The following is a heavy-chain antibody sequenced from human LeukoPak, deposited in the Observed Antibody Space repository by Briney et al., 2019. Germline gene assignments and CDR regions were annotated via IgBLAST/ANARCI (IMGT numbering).Heavy chain of an antibody. D-gene: IGHD6-13*01. J-gene: IGHJ4*02. CDR1: GFTFDDYG. CDR3: AKVVGEYGSSLMALD. Sequence: GGSLRLSCAASGFTFDDYGMSWVRQPPGKGLEWVSAISGSGGSTYYADSVKGRFTISRDNSKNTLYLQMNSLRAEDTAVYYCAKVVGEYGSSLMALDWGQGTLVTVSS. V-gene: IGHV3-23*01. CDR2: ISGSGGST.